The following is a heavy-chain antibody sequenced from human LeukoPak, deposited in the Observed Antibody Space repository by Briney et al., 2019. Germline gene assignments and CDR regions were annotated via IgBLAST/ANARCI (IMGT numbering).Heavy chain of an antibody. CDR3: AKEVYRSGWYGGRFDY. D-gene: IGHD6-19*01. Sequence: RPGGSLRLSCAASGFIFSSYGMHWVRQAPGKGLEWVTFIRDDGSNKYYADSVKGRFTISRDNSKNTLYLQMNSLRAEDTAVYYCAKEVYRSGWYGGRFDYWGQGTLVTVSS. J-gene: IGHJ4*02. CDR2: IRDDGSNK. V-gene: IGHV3-30*02. CDR1: GFIFSSYG.